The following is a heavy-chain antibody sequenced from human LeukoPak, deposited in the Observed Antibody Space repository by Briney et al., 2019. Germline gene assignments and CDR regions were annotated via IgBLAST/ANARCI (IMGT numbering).Heavy chain of an antibody. V-gene: IGHV1-2*02. CDR2: INTNTGET. CDR3: ARDYDS. CDR1: GYIFTNYN. Sequence: GASVKVSCKASGYIFTNYNLHWVRQAPGQGLEYMGWINTNTGETKYAQKFQGRVTMTRDTSISIAYMEVNRLTSDDTAMFYCARDYDSWGQGTQVTVSS. J-gene: IGHJ5*01.